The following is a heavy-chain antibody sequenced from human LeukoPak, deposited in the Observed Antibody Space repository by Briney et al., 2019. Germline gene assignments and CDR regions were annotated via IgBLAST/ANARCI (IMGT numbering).Heavy chain of an antibody. Sequence: GASVTVSCKASGYTFTSYYMHWVRQAPGQGLEWMGIINPSGGSTSYGQKFQGRVTMTRDTSTSTVYMELSSLRSEDTAVYYCARDRQGYCSGGSCSNWFDPWGQGTLVTVSS. J-gene: IGHJ5*02. CDR2: INPSGGST. D-gene: IGHD2-15*01. V-gene: IGHV1-46*01. CDR3: ARDRQGYCSGGSCSNWFDP. CDR1: GYTFTSYY.